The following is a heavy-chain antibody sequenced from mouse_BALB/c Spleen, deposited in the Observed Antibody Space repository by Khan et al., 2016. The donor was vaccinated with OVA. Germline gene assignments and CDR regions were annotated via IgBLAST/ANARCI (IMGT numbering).Heavy chain of an antibody. CDR3: ARGNYYGYYFDY. Sequence: VQLKESGPGLVKPSQSLSLTCTVTGYSITSGYAWNWIRQFPGNKLEWRGYISYSGFPTYTPSHKSRISITRDTSKNQFFLQLNSVTTEDTATYYCARGNYYGYYFDYWGQGTTLTVSS. CDR1: GYSITSGYA. V-gene: IGHV3-2*02. J-gene: IGHJ2*01. CDR2: ISYSGFP. D-gene: IGHD1-1*01.